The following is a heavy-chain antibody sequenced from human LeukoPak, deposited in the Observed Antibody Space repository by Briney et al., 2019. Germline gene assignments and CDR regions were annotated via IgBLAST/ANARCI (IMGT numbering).Heavy chain of an antibody. CDR3: AKGIELWLTYFDH. V-gene: IGHV3-23*01. Sequence: GSLRLSCVASGLTFGNYGMNWVRQAPGKGLEWVSSIGGVCYTTYYSDSMKGRCTISRDNSKNTLSLQMNSLRAEDTAVYYCAKGIELWLTYFDHWGQGTLVTASS. D-gene: IGHD5-18*01. CDR1: GLTFGNYG. J-gene: IGHJ4*02. CDR2: IGGVCYTT.